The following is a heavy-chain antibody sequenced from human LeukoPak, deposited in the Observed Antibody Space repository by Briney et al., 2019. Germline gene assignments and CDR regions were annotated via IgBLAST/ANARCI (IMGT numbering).Heavy chain of an antibody. CDR2: VHPSTGNP. D-gene: IGHD3-16*02. V-gene: IGHV7-4-1*02. CDR3: ARAFQSLGGLSLPDY. CDR1: GYTFTNYA. Sequence: ASVKVSCKASGYTFTNYAMNWVRQAPGQGLEWMGWVHPSTGNPTYAQGFTGRFVFSLDTSVSTTYLQIISLKAEDTAVYYCARAFQSLGGLSLPDYWGQGTLVTVSS. J-gene: IGHJ4*02.